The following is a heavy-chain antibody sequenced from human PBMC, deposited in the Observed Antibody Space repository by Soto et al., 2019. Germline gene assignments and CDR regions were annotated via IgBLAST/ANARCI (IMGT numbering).Heavy chain of an antibody. D-gene: IGHD1-26*01. V-gene: IGHV1-69*01. CDR1: GGTFSSYA. CDR2: IIPIFGTA. Sequence: QVQLVQSGAEVKKPGSSVKVSCKASGGTFSSYAISWVRQAPGQGLEWMGGIIPIFGTANYAQKFQGRVTITADESTSTAYMELSSLRSEDTAVYYCASKDVGATPFEYYYGMDVWGQGTTVTVSS. CDR3: ASKDVGATPFEYYYGMDV. J-gene: IGHJ6*02.